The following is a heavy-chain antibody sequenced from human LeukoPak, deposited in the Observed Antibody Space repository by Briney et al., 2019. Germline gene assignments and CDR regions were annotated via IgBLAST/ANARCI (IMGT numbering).Heavy chain of an antibody. V-gene: IGHV3-7*03. CDR1: GFTFSSYW. CDR3: ATHAGVRYFDWLPHY. Sequence: GGSLRLSCAASGFTFSSYWMNWARQAPGKGLEWVASINHNGNVNYYVDSVKGRFTISRDNSKNTLYLQMNSLRAEDTAVYYCATHAGVRYFDWLPHYWGQGTLVTVSS. CDR2: INHNGNVN. J-gene: IGHJ4*02. D-gene: IGHD3-9*01.